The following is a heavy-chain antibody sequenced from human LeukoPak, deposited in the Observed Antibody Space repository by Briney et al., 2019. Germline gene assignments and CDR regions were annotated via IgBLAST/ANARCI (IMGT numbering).Heavy chain of an antibody. CDR3: AREDNCYDSSGSTDY. CDR2: INSDGSST. J-gene: IGHJ4*02. V-gene: IGHV3-74*01. D-gene: IGHD3-22*01. Sequence: PGGSLRLSCAASGFTFSSYWMHWVRQAPGKGLVWVSRINSDGSSTSYADSVKGRFTISRDNAKNTLYLQMNSLRAEDTAVYYCAREDNCYDSSGSTDYWGQGTLVTVSS. CDR1: GFTFSSYW.